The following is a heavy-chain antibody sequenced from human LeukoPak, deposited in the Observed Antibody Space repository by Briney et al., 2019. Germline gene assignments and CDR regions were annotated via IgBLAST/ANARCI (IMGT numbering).Heavy chain of an antibody. CDR2: ISGSGGST. Sequence: PGGSLRLSCAASGVTFSSYAMGWVRQFPGKGLEWVSAISGSGGSTYYADSVKGRFTISRDNSKNTLHLQMNSLRAEDTAVYYCAKRHLNPAAPPNFDYWGQGTLVTVSS. CDR1: GVTFSSYA. D-gene: IGHD2-2*01. CDR3: AKRHLNPAAPPNFDY. J-gene: IGHJ4*02. V-gene: IGHV3-23*01.